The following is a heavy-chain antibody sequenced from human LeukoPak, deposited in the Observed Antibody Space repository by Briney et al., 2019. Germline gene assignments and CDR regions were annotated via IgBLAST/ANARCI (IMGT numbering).Heavy chain of an antibody. J-gene: IGHJ6*03. CDR2: INPSGGST. CDR3: ARERVATALLYYMDV. D-gene: IGHD2-21*02. V-gene: IGHV1-46*01. CDR1: GGTFSSYA. Sequence: ASVKVSCKASGGTFSSYAISWVRQAPGQGLEWMGIINPSGGSTSYAQKFQGRVTMTRDTSTSTVYMELSSLRSEDTAVYYCARERVATALLYYMDVWGKGTTVTVSS.